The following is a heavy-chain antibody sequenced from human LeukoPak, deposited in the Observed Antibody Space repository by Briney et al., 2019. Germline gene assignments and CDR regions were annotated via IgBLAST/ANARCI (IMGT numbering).Heavy chain of an antibody. CDR3: AKDPDYGDYVA. J-gene: IGHJ5*02. CDR1: GFTFDDYA. D-gene: IGHD4-17*01. CDR2: ISWNSGSI. V-gene: IGHV3-9*01. Sequence: GGSLRLSCAASGFTFDDYAMHWVRQAPGKGLEWVSGISWNSGSIGYADSVKGRFTISRDNAKNSLYLQMNSLRAEDTALYYCAKDPDYGDYVAWGQGTLVTVSS.